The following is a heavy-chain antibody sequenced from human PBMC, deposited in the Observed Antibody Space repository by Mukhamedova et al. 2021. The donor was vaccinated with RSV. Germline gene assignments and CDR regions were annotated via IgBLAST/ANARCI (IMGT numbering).Heavy chain of an antibody. V-gene: IGHV2-26*01. J-gene: IGHJ4*02. Sequence: EWLAHIFSNDEKSYSTSLKSRLTISKDTSKSQVVLTMTNMDPVDTATYYCARSYWRSQFDYWGQGTLVTVSS. D-gene: IGHD2-8*02. CDR3: ARSYWRSQFDY. CDR2: IFSNDEK.